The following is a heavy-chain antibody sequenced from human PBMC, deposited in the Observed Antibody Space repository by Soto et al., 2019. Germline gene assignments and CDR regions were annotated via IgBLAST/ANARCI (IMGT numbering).Heavy chain of an antibody. J-gene: IGHJ3*02. CDR1: GGSISSYY. D-gene: IGHD1-26*01. CDR2: IYYSGST. Sequence: QVQLQESGPGLVKPSETLSLTCTVSGGSISSYYWRWIRQPPGKGLEWIGYIYYSGSTNYNISLKIRVTISVDASKSQVSLQLSSVTAADTAVYYCAQSVGPDAVYIWGQGTMVTVSS. CDR3: AQSVGPDAVYI. V-gene: IGHV4-59*08.